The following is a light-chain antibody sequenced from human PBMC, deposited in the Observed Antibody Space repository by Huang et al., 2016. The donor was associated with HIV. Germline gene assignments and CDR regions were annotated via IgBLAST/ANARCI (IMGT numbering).Light chain of an antibody. Sequence: DIQMTQSPSTLSASVGDRDTITCRASQNINTWLAWYQQKPGKAPDLLIYRASSLQVCVPSRFTGSGSGTEFTLTITSLQPDDLGTYYCQQYNTYLYTFGQGTKLEI. CDR3: QQYNTYLYT. CDR1: QNINTW. V-gene: IGKV1-5*03. J-gene: IGKJ2*01. CDR2: RAS.